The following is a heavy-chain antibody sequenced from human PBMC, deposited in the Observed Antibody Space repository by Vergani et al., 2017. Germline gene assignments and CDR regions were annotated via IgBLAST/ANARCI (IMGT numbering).Heavy chain of an antibody. Sequence: QLQLQESGPGLVKPSATLSLTCSVSGASIRSSNYYWCWIRQPPGKGLEWIASIYYSGSTYYNPSLKSRVTISVDTSKNQFSLKLSSLTAADTAVYFCARHSTVEWLVKLGWIAPWGQGILVTVSS. D-gene: IGHD6-19*01. V-gene: IGHV4-39*01. CDR2: IYYSGST. CDR1: GASIRSSNYY. CDR3: ARHSTVEWLVKLGWIAP. J-gene: IGHJ5*02.